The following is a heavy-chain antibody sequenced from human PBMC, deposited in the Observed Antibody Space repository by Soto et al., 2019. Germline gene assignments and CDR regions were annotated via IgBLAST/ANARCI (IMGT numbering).Heavy chain of an antibody. Sequence: QVQLQESGPGLVKPSQTLSLTCTVSGGSISSGDYYWSWVRQPPGKGLEWIGYIYYSGTTYYNPSLKSRVTISVDTSKNQFSLKLSSVTAADTALYYCARVKILPTARGRVVRYGMDVWGQGTTVTVSS. V-gene: IGHV4-30-4*01. D-gene: IGHD2-2*01. J-gene: IGHJ6*02. CDR2: IYYSGTT. CDR1: GGSISSGDYY. CDR3: ARVKILPTARGRVVRYGMDV.